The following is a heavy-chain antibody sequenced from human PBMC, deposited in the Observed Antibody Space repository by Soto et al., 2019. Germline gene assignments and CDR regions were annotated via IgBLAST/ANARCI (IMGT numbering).Heavy chain of an antibody. CDR2: IYPGDSDT. CDR1: GYSFTSYW. Sequence: PGESLKISCKGSGYSFTSYWIGWVRQMPGKGLEWMGIIYPGDSDTRYSPSFQGQVTISVDKSINTAYLQWSSLKASDTAMYYCARHIAVHQYYSLLAVWGQGTTVTGSS. CDR3: ARHIAVHQYYSLLAV. D-gene: IGHD6-19*01. V-gene: IGHV5-51*01. J-gene: IGHJ6*02.